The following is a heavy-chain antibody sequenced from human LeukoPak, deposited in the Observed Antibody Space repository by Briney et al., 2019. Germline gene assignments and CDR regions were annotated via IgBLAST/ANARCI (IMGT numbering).Heavy chain of an antibody. V-gene: IGHV4-39*07. D-gene: IGHD4/OR15-4a*01. CDR3: ARNRANGLRKFDY. CDR2: IFYSGST. CDR1: SGSISTSNYY. J-gene: IGHJ4*02. Sequence: SETLSLTCTVSSGSISTSNYYWGWVRQPPGKALEWIGNIFYSGSTYYSPSLKSRVTISLDTSRNQFSLKLSSVTAADTAVYYCARNRANGLRKFDYWGQGTLVTVSS.